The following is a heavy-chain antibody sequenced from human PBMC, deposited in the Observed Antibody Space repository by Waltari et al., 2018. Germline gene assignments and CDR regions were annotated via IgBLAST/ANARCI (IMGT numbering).Heavy chain of an antibody. J-gene: IGHJ6*02. V-gene: IGHV4-34*01. CDR2: ISHIGGN. CDR3: ARGPMLDYGDNSGHYYYGLDV. Sequence: QVQLQQWGAGLLKPSETLSLTCAVYGESFSGYFWSWIRQPPGKGLEWIGEISHIGGNNINPSLKNRVTLSVDTAKQQFSLKVTSMTAADAAVFYCARGPMLDYGDNSGHYYYGLDVWGQGTTVIVSS. CDR1: GESFSGYF. D-gene: IGHD4-17*01.